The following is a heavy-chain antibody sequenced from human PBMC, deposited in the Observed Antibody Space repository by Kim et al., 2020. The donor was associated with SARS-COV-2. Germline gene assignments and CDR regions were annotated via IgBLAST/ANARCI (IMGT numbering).Heavy chain of an antibody. V-gene: IGHV3-74*01. Sequence: GGSLRLSCAASGFTFSSYWMHWVRQAPGKGLVWVSRINSDGSSTSYADSVKGRFTISRDNAKNTLYMQMNSLRAEDTAVYYCARDRYTPGATVAGTIRYFDLWGRGTLVTVSS. CDR2: INSDGSST. J-gene: IGHJ2*01. D-gene: IGHD6-19*01. CDR1: GFTFSSYW. CDR3: ARDRYTPGATVAGTIRYFDL.